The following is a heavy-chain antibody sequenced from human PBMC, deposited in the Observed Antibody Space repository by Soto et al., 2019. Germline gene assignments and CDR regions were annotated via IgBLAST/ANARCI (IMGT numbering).Heavy chain of an antibody. J-gene: IGHJ6*03. V-gene: IGHV4-31*03. Sequence: QVQLQESGPGLVKPSQTLSLTCTVSGGSISSGGYYWSWIRQHPGKGLEWIGYIYYSGSTYYNPSLKSRVTISVDTSKNQFSLKLSSVTAADTAVYYCAREARSRSPKYYYYMDVWGKGTTVTVSS. CDR2: IYYSGST. CDR1: GGSISSGGYY. D-gene: IGHD1-26*01. CDR3: AREARSRSPKYYYYMDV.